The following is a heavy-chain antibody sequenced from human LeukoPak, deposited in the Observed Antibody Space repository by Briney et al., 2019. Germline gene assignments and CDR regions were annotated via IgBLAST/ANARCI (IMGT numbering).Heavy chain of an antibody. V-gene: IGHV3-23*01. CDR2: ISCSGGST. D-gene: IGHD3-22*01. J-gene: IGHJ4*02. CDR3: AKVGEDYYDSSGYVDY. CDR1: GFTFSSYA. Sequence: GGSLRLSCAASGFTFSSYAMSWVRQAPGKGLEWVSAISCSGGSTYYADSVKGRFTISRDNSKNTLYLQMNSLRAEDTAVYYCAKVGEDYYDSSGYVDYWGQGTLVTVSS.